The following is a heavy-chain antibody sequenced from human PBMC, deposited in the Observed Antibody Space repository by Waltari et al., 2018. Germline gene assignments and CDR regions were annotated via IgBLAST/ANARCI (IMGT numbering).Heavy chain of an antibody. V-gene: IGHV3-66*02. D-gene: IGHD3-10*01. CDR3: ARLNFGSGIAVYY. J-gene: IGHJ4*02. CDR2: IYSGGSK. Sequence: EVQLVESGGGLVQPGASLSLSCAASGFTVRSNSMSWVRQAPGKGLEGVSVIYSGGSKYYADSVRGRLTISRDNSKKTVSLQMNSLRPEDTALYYCARLNFGSGIAVYYWGQGTLVTVSS. CDR1: GFTVRSNS.